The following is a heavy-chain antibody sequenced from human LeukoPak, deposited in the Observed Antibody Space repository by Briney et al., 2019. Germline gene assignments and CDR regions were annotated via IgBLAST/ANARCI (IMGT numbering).Heavy chain of an antibody. V-gene: IGHV1-18*01. CDR2: ISTYNGNT. D-gene: IGHD3-22*01. Sequence: ASVKVSCKASGYTFTSHGISWVRQAPGQGLEWMGWISTYNGNTNYAQKLQGRVSMTTDTSTSTAYMELSSLRSEDTAVYYCARGPWGFTMSLWGQGTMVTVSS. J-gene: IGHJ3*01. CDR3: ARGPWGFTMSL. CDR1: GYTFTSHG.